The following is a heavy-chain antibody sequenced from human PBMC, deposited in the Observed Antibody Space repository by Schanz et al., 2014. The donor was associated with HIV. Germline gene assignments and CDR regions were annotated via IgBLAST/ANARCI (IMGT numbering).Heavy chain of an antibody. CDR1: GLAFSVYT. V-gene: IGHV3-23*04. CDR2: IGKDGDIT. D-gene: IGHD4-17*01. Sequence: EVHLVESGGTLVKPGGSLRLSCAASGLAFSVYTMTWVRQAPGKGLEWVSSIGKDGDITFYTDSVKGRLTISRDNSKNTLYLQMNSLRAEDTAVYFCAKFPPYGGGAYYFDYWGQGALVTVSS. CDR3: AKFPPYGGGAYYFDY. J-gene: IGHJ4*02.